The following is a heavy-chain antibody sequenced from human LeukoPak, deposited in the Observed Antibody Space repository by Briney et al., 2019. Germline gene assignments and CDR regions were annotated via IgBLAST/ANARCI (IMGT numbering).Heavy chain of an antibody. V-gene: IGHV5-51*01. CDR1: GYSFTNYW. D-gene: IGHD3-3*01. CDR3: ARAITIFGVVIPNGPLGY. Sequence: GESLKISCKGSGYSFTNYWIGWVRQMPGKGLEWMGIIYPGDSDTRYSPSFQGQVTISADKSISTAYLQWSSLKVSDTAMYYCARAITIFGVVIPNGPLGYWGQGTLVTVSS. CDR2: IYPGDSDT. J-gene: IGHJ4*02.